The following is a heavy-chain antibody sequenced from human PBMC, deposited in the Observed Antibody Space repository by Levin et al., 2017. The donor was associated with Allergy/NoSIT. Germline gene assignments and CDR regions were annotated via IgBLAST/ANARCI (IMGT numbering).Heavy chain of an antibody. J-gene: IGHJ4*02. CDR2: ISSTSSYI. V-gene: IGHV3-21*01. CDR1: GFTFRTYS. Sequence: GGSLRLSCTASGFTFRTYSMNWVRQAPGKGLEWVSSISSTSSYIYYADSVKGRFTISRDNAKNSLYLQMNSLRAEDTAVYYCAAYYYDSSGYSPFDYWGQGTLVTVSS. CDR3: AAYYYDSSGYSPFDY. D-gene: IGHD3-22*01.